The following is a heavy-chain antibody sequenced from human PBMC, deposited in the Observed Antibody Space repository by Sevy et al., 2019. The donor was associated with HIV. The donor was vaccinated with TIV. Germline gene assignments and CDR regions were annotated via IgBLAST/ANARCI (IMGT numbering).Heavy chain of an antibody. CDR1: GGSISSYY. Sequence: SETLSLTCTVSGGSISSYYWSWIRQPPGKGLEWIGYIYYSGSTNYNPSLKSRVTISVDTSKNQFSLKLSSVTAADTAVYYCARDKWDAFDIWGQGTMVTVSS. CDR3: ARDKWDAFDI. J-gene: IGHJ3*02. D-gene: IGHD1-26*01. CDR2: IYYSGST. V-gene: IGHV4-59*01.